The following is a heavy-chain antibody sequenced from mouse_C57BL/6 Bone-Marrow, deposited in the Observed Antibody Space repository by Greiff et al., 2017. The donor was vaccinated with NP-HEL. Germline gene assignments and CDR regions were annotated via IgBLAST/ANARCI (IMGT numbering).Heavy chain of an antibody. Sequence: EVKLVESGGGLVKPGGSLKLSCAASGFTFSSYAMSWVRQTPEKRLEWVATISDGGSYTYYPDNVKGRFTISRDNAKNNLYLQMSHLKSEDTAMYYCARDGIYYDYDGSWFAYWGQGTLVTVSA. J-gene: IGHJ3*01. CDR2: ISDGGSYT. CDR1: GFTFSSYA. D-gene: IGHD2-4*01. CDR3: ARDGIYYDYDGSWFAY. V-gene: IGHV5-4*01.